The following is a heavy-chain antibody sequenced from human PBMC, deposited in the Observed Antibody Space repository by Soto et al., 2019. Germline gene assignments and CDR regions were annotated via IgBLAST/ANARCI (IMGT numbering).Heavy chain of an antibody. V-gene: IGHV3-23*01. D-gene: IGHD2-8*01. J-gene: IGHJ3*02. Sequence: EVQLLESGGGLVQPGGSLRLSCAASGFIFSSYAMNWVRQAPGKGLELVAGIDQSGGTTYYAESERGRVAISRDNSINTLYLQMSSLRAEDTALYYCAHPRGYGVFDAVDIWGQGTMVTVSS. CDR2: IDQSGGTT. CDR1: GFIFSSYA. CDR3: AHPRGYGVFDAVDI.